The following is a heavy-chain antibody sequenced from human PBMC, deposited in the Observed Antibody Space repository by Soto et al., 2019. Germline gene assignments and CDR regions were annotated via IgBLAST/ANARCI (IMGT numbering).Heavy chain of an antibody. J-gene: IGHJ4*02. CDR1: GYSFTSYW. Sequence: GESLKISCKGSGYSFTSYWIGWVRQMPGKGLEWLGWFFLDDSETRYGPAFKCRVTTSADKSISTASLQWSGLTASAPAMYHCASSSDWSNLAYWGQGTLVPVSS. D-gene: IGHD6-19*01. CDR3: ASSSDWSNLAY. V-gene: IGHV5-51*01. CDR2: FFLDDSET.